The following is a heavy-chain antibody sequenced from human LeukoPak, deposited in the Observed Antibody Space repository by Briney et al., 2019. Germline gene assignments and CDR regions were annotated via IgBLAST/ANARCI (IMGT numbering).Heavy chain of an antibody. CDR3: ASITGSMKGSGYYRDN. J-gene: IGHJ4*02. D-gene: IGHD3-22*01. CDR1: GGTFSSYA. CDR2: IIPILGIA. Sequence: GSSVKVSCKASGGTFSSYAISWVRQAPGQGLEWMGRIIPILGIANYAQKFQGRVTITADKSTSTAYMELSSLRSEDTAVYYCASITGSMKGSGYYRDNWGQGTLVTVSS. V-gene: IGHV1-69*04.